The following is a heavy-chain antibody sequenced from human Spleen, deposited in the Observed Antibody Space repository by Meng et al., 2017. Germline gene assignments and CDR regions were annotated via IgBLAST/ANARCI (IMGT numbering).Heavy chain of an antibody. D-gene: IGHD6-13*01. CDR2: INRSGST. CDR3: ARGSKEQLVGGHRAFDI. Sequence: SQSRSLTGAVYGGSFSGYYWSWIRQPPGKGLEWIGEINRSGSTNYNPSLKSRVTLSVDTSKNQFSLKLSSVTAADTAVYYCARGSKEQLVGGHRAFDIWGQGTMVTVSS. J-gene: IGHJ3*02. V-gene: IGHV4-34*01. CDR1: GGSFSGYY.